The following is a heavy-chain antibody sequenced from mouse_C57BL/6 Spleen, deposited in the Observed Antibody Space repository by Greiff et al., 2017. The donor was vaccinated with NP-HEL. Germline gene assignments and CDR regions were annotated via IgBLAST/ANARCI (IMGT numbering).Heavy chain of an antibody. J-gene: IGHJ4*01. D-gene: IGHD2-4*01. CDR1: GYSFTDYN. V-gene: IGHV1-39*01. CDR3: ESPRGYDYGRDMDY. CDR2: INPNYGTT. Sequence: EVQLQQSGPELVKPGASVKISCKASGYSFTDYNMNWVKQSNGKSLEWIGVINPNYGTTSYNQKFKGKATLTVDQSSSTAYMQLNSLTSEDSAVYYCESPRGYDYGRDMDYWGQGTSVTVSS.